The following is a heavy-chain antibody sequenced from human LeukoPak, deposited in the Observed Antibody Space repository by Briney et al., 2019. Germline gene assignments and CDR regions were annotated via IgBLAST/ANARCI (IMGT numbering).Heavy chain of an antibody. V-gene: IGHV3-48*03. CDR3: ARVGPWGGYYLFDS. D-gene: IGHD3-3*01. Sequence: GGSLRLSCAASGFTFSSYEMNWVRQAPGKGLEWVSYISSSGSTIYYADSVKGRFTISRDNAKNSLYLQMNSLRAEDTAVYYRARVGPWGGYYLFDSWGQGTLVTVSS. J-gene: IGHJ4*02. CDR2: ISSSGSTI. CDR1: GFTFSSYE.